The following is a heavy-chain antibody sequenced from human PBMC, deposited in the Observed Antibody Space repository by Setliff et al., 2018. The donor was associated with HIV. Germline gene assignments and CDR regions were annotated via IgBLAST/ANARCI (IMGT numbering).Heavy chain of an antibody. CDR2: MNPNNGNT. V-gene: IGHV1-8*01. CDR1: GYTFSTYD. CDR3: AREDGVNAAPKKIFDP. D-gene: IGHD6-6*01. Sequence: GASVKVSCKASGYTFSTYDIHWVRQATGQGLEWMGSMNPNNGNTVYAQNFQGRVTVTRDTSTSTVYMELSSLRPEDTAVYFCAREDGVNAAPKKIFDPWGQGALVTVSS. J-gene: IGHJ5*02.